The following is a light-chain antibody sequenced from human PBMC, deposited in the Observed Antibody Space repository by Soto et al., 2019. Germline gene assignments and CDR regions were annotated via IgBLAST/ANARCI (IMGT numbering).Light chain of an antibody. Sequence: DIQMTQSPPSLSASVGDRVTITCQASQDIGTYLNWYQHKPGKAPNLVIYDASNLETGVPSRFSGGASGNDFTFTISSLRPEDSATYYCQPSNHRHLFGPGTKVDF. J-gene: IGKJ3*01. CDR3: QPSNHRHL. CDR2: DAS. V-gene: IGKV1-33*01. CDR1: QDIGTY.